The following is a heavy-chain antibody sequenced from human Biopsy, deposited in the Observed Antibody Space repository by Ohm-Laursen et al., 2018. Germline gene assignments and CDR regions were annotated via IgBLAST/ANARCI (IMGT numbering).Heavy chain of an antibody. D-gene: IGHD3-22*01. V-gene: IGHV1-69*01. CDR2: IIAPSGTT. J-gene: IGHJ6*02. CDR3: ARTGTYYQDSSLYNFYGLDL. CDR1: GGTLSKYA. Sequence: SSVKVSCKTFGGTLSKYAMSWVRQAPGQGLEWLGVIIAPSGTTNNAQRFQGRLSITADESATSVYMELSSLTSEDTAVYYCARTGTYYQDSSLYNFYGLDLWGQGSRVTVFS.